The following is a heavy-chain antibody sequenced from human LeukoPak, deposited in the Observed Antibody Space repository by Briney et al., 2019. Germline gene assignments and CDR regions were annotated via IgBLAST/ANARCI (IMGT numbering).Heavy chain of an antibody. CDR1: GYTFTNYA. CDR3: ARVRGDTIFGVVYQYYFDY. J-gene: IGHJ4*02. V-gene: IGHV1-2*06. Sequence: GASVKVSCKASGYTFTNYAILWVRQAPGQGLEWMGRINPNSGGTNYAQKFQGRVTMTRDTSISTAYMELSRLRSDDTAVYYCARVRGDTIFGVVYQYYFDYWGQGTLVTVSS. CDR2: INPNSGGT. D-gene: IGHD3-3*01.